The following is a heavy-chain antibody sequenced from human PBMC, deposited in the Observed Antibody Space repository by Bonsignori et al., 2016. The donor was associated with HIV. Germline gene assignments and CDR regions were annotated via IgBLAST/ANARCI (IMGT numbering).Heavy chain of an antibody. CDR1: GFTLSSYW. V-gene: IGHV3-7*01. CDR2: IKQDGSEK. Sequence: GGSLRLSCAASGFTLSSYWMSWVRQAPGKGLEWVANIKQDGSEKYYVDSVKGRFTISRDNAKNSLYLQMNSLRAEDTAVYYCARDSSGFYYYYYMDVWGKGTTVTVSS. D-gene: IGHD6-25*01. J-gene: IGHJ6*03. CDR3: ARDSSGFYYYYYMDV.